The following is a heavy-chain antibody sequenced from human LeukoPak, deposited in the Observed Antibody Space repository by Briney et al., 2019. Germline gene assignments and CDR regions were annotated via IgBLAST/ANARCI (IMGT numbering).Heavy chain of an antibody. Sequence: PSETLSLTCTVSGGSISSSSYYWGWIRQPPGKGLEWIGSIYYSGSTYYNPSLKSRVTISVDTSKNQFSLKLSSVTAADTAVYYRARHTPGGMDVWGQGTTVTVSS. D-gene: IGHD3-10*01. J-gene: IGHJ6*02. CDR1: GGSISSSSYY. CDR2: IYYSGST. V-gene: IGHV4-39*01. CDR3: ARHTPGGMDV.